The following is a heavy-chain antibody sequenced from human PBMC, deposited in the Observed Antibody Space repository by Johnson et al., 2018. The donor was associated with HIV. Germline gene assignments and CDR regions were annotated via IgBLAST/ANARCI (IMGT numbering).Heavy chain of an antibody. CDR3: AKHMWGFRYTGYDRDVFDV. V-gene: IGHV3-30*02. CDR1: GFSFSTYD. J-gene: IGHJ3*01. CDR2: IQYDGSKK. Sequence: VQLVESGGGVVQPGGSLRLSCAASGFSFSTYDLHWVRQAPGKGLEWVTFIQYDGSKKNYAVSVQGRFTISRDNSKHTLYLQLNSLRTEDTAGYYCAKHMWGFRYTGYDRDVFDVWGQGTMVTVSS. D-gene: IGHD5-12*01.